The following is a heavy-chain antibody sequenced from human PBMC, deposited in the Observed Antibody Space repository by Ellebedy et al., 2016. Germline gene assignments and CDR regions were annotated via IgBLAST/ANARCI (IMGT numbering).Heavy chain of an antibody. CDR3: ATSQWFDP. Sequence: GESLKISXEASGFTFSYYAMTWVRQAPGKGLEWVSSLGGSGARTDYAASVKGRFTISRDNSKNTVFLHLNSLRAEDTAIYYCATSQWFDPWGQGTLVTVSS. CDR1: GFTFSYYA. V-gene: IGHV3-23*01. CDR2: LGGSGART. J-gene: IGHJ5*02.